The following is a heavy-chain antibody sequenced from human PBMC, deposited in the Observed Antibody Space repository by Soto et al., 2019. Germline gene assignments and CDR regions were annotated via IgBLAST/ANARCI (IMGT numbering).Heavy chain of an antibody. V-gene: IGHV1-46*03. J-gene: IGHJ6*02. CDR3: ARDGEMATIYYYYYGMDV. CDR1: GYTFTSYY. CDR2: INPSGGST. D-gene: IGHD5-12*01. Sequence: ASVKVSCKASGYTFTSYYMHWVRQAPGQGLEWMGIINPSGGSTSYAQKFQGRVTMTRDTSTSTVYMELSSLRSEDTAVYYLARDGEMATIYYYYYGMDVWGQGTTVTVSS.